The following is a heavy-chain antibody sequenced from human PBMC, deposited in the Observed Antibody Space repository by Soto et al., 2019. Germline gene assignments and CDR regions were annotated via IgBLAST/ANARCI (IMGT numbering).Heavy chain of an antibody. CDR2: INPSGGST. CDR3: ASNLGWSSGGYN. CDR1: GYTFTSYY. D-gene: IGHD6-19*01. J-gene: IGHJ4*02. V-gene: IGHV1-46*01. Sequence: QVQLVQSGAEVKKPGASVKVSCKASGYTFTSYYMYWVRQAPGQGLEWMGIINPSGGSTSYAQKFQGRVTMTRDTSTRTVYMELSSVRSEDKAVYYCASNLGWSSGGYNWGQGTLVTVSS.